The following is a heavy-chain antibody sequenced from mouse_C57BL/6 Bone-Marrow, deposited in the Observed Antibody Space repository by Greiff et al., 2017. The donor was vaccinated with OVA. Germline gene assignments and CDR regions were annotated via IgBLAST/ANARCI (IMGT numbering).Heavy chain of an antibody. D-gene: IGHD2-3*01. CDR2: FYPGSGSI. Sequence: VQLQESGAELVKPGASVKLSCKASGYTFTEYTIHWVKQRSGQGLEWIGWFYPGSGSIKYNEKFKDKATLTADKSSSTVYMELSRLTSEDSAVYFCARHEDAIYDGYWAWFAYWGQGTLVTVSA. J-gene: IGHJ3*01. CDR1: GYTFTEYT. CDR3: ARHEDAIYDGYWAWFAY. V-gene: IGHV1-62-2*01.